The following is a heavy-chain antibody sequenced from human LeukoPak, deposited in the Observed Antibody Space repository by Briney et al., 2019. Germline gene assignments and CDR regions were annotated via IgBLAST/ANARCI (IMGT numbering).Heavy chain of an antibody. CDR2: IYSGGST. CDR1: GFTVSSNY. CDR3: ARVRGRDGYNSGAFDI. D-gene: IGHD5-24*01. V-gene: IGHV3-66*01. J-gene: IGHJ3*02. Sequence: GGSLRLSCAASGFTVSSNYMSWVRQAPGKGLEWVSVIYSGGSTYYADSVKGRFTISRDNSKNTLYLQMNSLRAEDTAVYYCARVRGRDGYNSGAFDIWGQGTMVTASS.